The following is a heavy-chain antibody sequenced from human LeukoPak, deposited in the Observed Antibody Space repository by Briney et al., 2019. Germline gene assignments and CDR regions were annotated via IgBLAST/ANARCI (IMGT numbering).Heavy chain of an antibody. D-gene: IGHD5-12*01. V-gene: IGHV1-46*01. CDR1: GYTFTSNY. CDR2: ISPSGGST. CDR3: ARAPDIVATDFDY. Sequence: ASVKVSCKAFGYTFTSNYMHWVRQAPGQGPEWMGVISPSGGSTTYAQKFQGRVTMTRDTSTSTVYMELSSLRSEDTAVYYCARAPDIVATDFDYWGQGTLVTVSS. J-gene: IGHJ4*02.